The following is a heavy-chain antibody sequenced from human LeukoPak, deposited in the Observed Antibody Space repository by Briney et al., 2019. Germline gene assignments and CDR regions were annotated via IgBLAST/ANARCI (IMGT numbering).Heavy chain of an antibody. D-gene: IGHD1-14*01. J-gene: IGHJ6*03. CDR1: GLTFSSYW. CDR3: AREPTGDYYMDV. CDR2: IKQDGSEK. V-gene: IGHV3-7*01. Sequence: PGGSLRLSCAASGLTFSSYWMSWVRQAPGKGLEWVANIKQDGSEKYYVDSVKGRFTISRDNAKSSLYLQMNSLRAEDTAVYYCAREPTGDYYMDVWGKGTTVTVSS.